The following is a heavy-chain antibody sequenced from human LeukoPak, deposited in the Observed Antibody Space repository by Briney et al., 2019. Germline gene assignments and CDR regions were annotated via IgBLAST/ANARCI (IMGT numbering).Heavy chain of an antibody. CDR3: AKGRLDCSSTSCYSYYFDY. V-gene: IGHV3-23*01. D-gene: IGHD2-2*01. CDR1: GFTFSSYA. J-gene: IGHJ4*02. CDR2: ISGSGGST. Sequence: GGSLLLSCAASGFTFSSYAMRWVRQAPGKGLEWVSAISGSGGSTYYADSVKGRFTISRDNSKNTLYLQMNSLRAEDTAVYYCAKGRLDCSSTSCYSYYFDYWGQGTLVTVSS.